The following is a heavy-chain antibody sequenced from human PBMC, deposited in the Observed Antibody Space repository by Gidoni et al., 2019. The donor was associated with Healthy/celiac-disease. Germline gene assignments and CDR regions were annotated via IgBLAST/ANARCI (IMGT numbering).Heavy chain of an antibody. V-gene: IGHV3-66*01. D-gene: IGHD1-26*01. Sequence: EVQLVESGGGLVQPGGSLRLSCAASGFTVSSNYMCWVRQAPGKGLEWVSVIYSGGSTYYADSVKGRFTISRDNSKNTLYLQMNSLRAEDTAVYYCARVGSSLWFDPWGQGTLVTVSS. J-gene: IGHJ5*02. CDR1: GFTVSSNY. CDR2: IYSGGST. CDR3: ARVGSSLWFDP.